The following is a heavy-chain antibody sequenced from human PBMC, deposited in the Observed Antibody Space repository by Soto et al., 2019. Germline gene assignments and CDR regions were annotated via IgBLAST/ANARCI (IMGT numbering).Heavy chain of an antibody. J-gene: IGHJ6*02. Sequence: SETLSLTCTVSGGSISSGGYYWSWIRQHPGKGLEWIGYIYYSGSTYYNPSLKSRVTISVDTSKNQFSLKLSSVTAADTAVYYCARDRPLGYCSSTSCGVTTSRGMDVWGQGTTVTVSS. CDR1: GGSISSGGYY. CDR3: ARDRPLGYCSSTSCGVTTSRGMDV. D-gene: IGHD2-2*01. V-gene: IGHV4-31*03. CDR2: IYYSGST.